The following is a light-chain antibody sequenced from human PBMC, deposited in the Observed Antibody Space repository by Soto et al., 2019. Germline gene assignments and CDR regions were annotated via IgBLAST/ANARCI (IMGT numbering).Light chain of an antibody. CDR3: QQYYGTPYT. J-gene: IGKJ2*01. Sequence: DIVMTQSPDSLAVSLGERATINCKSSQSVLSSSNNRNFLTWYQQKPGQPPKLLIYWASARESGVPDRFSGSGSGTEFTLTISSLQAEDVAVYYCQQYYGTPYTFGQGTKLEIK. CDR2: WAS. CDR1: QSVLSSSNNRNF. V-gene: IGKV4-1*01.